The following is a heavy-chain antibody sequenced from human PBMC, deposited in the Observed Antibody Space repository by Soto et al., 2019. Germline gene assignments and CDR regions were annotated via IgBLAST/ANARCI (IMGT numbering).Heavy chain of an antibody. CDR1: GGSISSGGYS. J-gene: IGHJ4*02. CDR2: IYHSGST. Sequence: QLQLQESGSGLVKPSQTLSLTCAVSGGSISSGGYSWSWIRQPPGKGLEWIGYIYHSGSTYYNPSLKSRVTIAVDRSKNQFSLKLSSVTAADTAVYYCATQEGKGPFDYWGQGTLVTVSS. CDR3: ATQEGKGPFDY. D-gene: IGHD2-15*01. V-gene: IGHV4-30-2*01.